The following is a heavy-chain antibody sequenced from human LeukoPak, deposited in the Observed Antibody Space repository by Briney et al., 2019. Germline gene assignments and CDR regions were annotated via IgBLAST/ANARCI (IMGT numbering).Heavy chain of an antibody. J-gene: IGHJ4*02. CDR2: ISYDGSNK. CDR1: GFTFSSYA. Sequence: GGSLRLSCAASGFTFSSYAMHWVRQAPGKGLEWVAVISYDGSNKYYADSVKGRFTISRDNSKNTLYLQMNSLRAEDTAVYYCARDQGYSYVTYYFDYWGQGTLVTVSS. CDR3: ARDQGYSYVTYYFDY. D-gene: IGHD5-18*01. V-gene: IGHV3-30-3*01.